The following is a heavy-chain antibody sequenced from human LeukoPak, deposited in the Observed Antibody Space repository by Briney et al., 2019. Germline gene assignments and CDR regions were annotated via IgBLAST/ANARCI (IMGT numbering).Heavy chain of an antibody. D-gene: IGHD5-18*01. CDR2: IYHSGST. CDR1: GYSISSGYY. V-gene: IGHV4-38-2*02. J-gene: IGHJ4*02. CDR3: ARETRNSYSLGY. Sequence: SETLSPTCTVSGYSISSGYYWGWIRQPPGKGLEWIGSIYHSGSTYYNPSLKSRVTISVDTSKNQFSLKLSSVTAADTAVYYCARETRNSYSLGYWGQGTLVTVSS.